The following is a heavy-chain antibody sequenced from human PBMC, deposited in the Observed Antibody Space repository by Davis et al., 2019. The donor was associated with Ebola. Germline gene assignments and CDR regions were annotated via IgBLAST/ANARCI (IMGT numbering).Heavy chain of an antibody. J-gene: IGHJ4*02. CDR1: GFTFSSYT. Sequence: GESLKISCAASGFTFSSYTMNWVRQAPGKGLEWVSYIARGSETISYADSVKGRFTISRDNAKNSLYLHMNSLRAEDTTVYYCVREGYDILTGYRTREIDYWGQGTLVTVSS. CDR3: VREGYDILTGYRTREIDY. D-gene: IGHD3-9*01. CDR2: IARGSETI. V-gene: IGHV3-48*01.